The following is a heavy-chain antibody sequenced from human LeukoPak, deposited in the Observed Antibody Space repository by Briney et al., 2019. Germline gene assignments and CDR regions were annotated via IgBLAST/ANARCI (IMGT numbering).Heavy chain of an antibody. J-gene: IGHJ4*02. CDR3: ASQGDGYTYGYGRGDY. Sequence: SETLSLTCTVSGGSISSSRYYWGWIRQPPGKGLEWIGSIYYSGSTYYNPSFKSRVTISVDTSKNQFSLRLSSVTAADTAVYYCASQGDGYTYGYGRGDYWGQGTLVTVSS. CDR2: IYYSGST. CDR1: GGSISSSRYY. D-gene: IGHD5-18*01. V-gene: IGHV4-39*01.